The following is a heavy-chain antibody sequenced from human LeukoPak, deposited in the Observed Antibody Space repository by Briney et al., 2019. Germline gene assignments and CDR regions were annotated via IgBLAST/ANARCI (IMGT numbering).Heavy chain of an antibody. V-gene: IGHV2-70*11. D-gene: IGHD2-21*02. Sequence: SGPTLVNPTQTLTLTCTFSGFSLSTRGMCVSWIRQPPGKALEWLARIHWDDDKYYSTSLKTRLTISKDTSKNQVVLTMTNMDPVDTATYYCARIQVVTAPYYYYYYMDVWGKGTTVTVSS. J-gene: IGHJ6*03. CDR3: ARIQVVTAPYYYYYYMDV. CDR2: IHWDDDK. CDR1: GFSLSTRGMC.